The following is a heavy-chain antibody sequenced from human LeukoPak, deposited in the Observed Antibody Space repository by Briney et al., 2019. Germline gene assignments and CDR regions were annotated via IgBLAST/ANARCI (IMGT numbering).Heavy chain of an antibody. CDR1: GGSIRSSSYY. J-gene: IGHJ5*02. V-gene: IGHV4-39*01. D-gene: IGHD3-22*01. CDR3: ARRGYYDSRGWFDP. Sequence: SVTLSLTCTVSGGSIRSSSYYWGWIRQPPGKGLEWIGSIYYSGSTYYNPSLKSRVTISVDTSKNQFSLKLSSVTAADTAVYYCARRGYYDSRGWFDPWGQGTLVTVSS. CDR2: IYYSGST.